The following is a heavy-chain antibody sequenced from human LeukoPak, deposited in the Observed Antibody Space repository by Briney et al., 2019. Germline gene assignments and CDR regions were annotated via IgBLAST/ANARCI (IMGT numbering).Heavy chain of an antibody. V-gene: IGHV1-18*01. CDR1: GYTFTTYG. D-gene: IGHD3-10*01. Sequence: ASVKVSCKASGYTFTTYGISWVRQAPGQGLEWMGWISPYNGNTHYIQNLQGRVTMTVDTSTNTASMELRSLRSDDTAVYYCARDGRGSRSSWFDPWGQGTLVIVSS. J-gene: IGHJ5*02. CDR2: ISPYNGNT. CDR3: ARDGRGSRSSWFDP.